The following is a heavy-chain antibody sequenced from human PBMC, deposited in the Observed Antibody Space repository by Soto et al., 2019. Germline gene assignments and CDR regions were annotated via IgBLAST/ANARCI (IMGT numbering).Heavy chain of an antibody. CDR1: GGTFSSYA. CDR3: ATYQPLVFRNWFDP. D-gene: IGHD2-2*01. V-gene: IGHV1-69*13. Sequence: GASVKVSCKASGGTFSSYAISWVRQAPGQGLEWMAGIIPIFGTANYAQKFQGRVTITADESTSTAYMELSSLRSEDTAVYYCATYQPLVFRNWFDPWGQGTLVTVSS. J-gene: IGHJ5*02. CDR2: IIPIFGTA.